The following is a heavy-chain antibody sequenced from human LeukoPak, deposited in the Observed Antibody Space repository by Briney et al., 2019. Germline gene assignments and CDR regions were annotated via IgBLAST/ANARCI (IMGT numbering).Heavy chain of an antibody. CDR2: IYYSGST. CDR1: GGSISSGDYY. V-gene: IGHV4-30-4*08. CDR3: ARGGSGTTGWRYYFDY. J-gene: IGHJ4*02. D-gene: IGHD1-7*01. Sequence: SETLSLTCTVSGGSISSGDYYWSWIRQPPGKGLEWIGYIYYSGSTYYNPSLKSRIIISVDTSKNQFSLKLSSVTAADTAVYYCARGGSGTTGWRYYFDYWGQGTLVTVSS.